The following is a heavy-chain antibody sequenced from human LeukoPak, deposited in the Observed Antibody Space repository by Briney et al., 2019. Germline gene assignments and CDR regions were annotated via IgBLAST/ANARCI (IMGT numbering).Heavy chain of an antibody. Sequence: GGSLRLSCAASGFTFSSHGMHWVRQVTGKGLEWVSAIDIAGGTYYSDSVKGRFTVSRENAKNSFYLQVNSLGAGDTAVYYCARELGTPGYWYFDLWGRSTLVIVSS. CDR3: ARELGTPGYWYFDL. V-gene: IGHV3-13*01. D-gene: IGHD7-27*01. CDR1: GFTFSSHG. CDR2: IDIAGGT. J-gene: IGHJ2*01.